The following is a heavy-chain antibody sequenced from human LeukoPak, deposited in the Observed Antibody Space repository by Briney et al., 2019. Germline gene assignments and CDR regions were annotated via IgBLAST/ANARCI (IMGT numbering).Heavy chain of an antibody. Sequence: SETLSLTCTVSGGSISGYYWSWIRQPPGKGLEWIGYIYYSGITNYNPSLKNRVTISVDTSKKQFSLKLSSVTAADTAEYYCARLRNYFDSSGYYSHDYWGPGTLVTVSS. CDR1: GGSISGYY. D-gene: IGHD3-22*01. CDR3: ARLRNYFDSSGYYSHDY. J-gene: IGHJ4*02. CDR2: IYYSGIT. V-gene: IGHV4-59*08.